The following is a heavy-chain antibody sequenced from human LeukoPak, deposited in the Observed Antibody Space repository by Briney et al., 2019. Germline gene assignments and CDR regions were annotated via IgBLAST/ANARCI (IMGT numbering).Heavy chain of an antibody. CDR3: ARAVVMMTPYFDY. V-gene: IGHV4-59*12. Sequence: SETLSLTCTVSGGSISSYYWSWIRQPPGKGLEWIGYIYYSGSTNYNPSLKSRVTISVDTSKNQFSLKLSSVTAADTALYYCARAVVMMTPYFDYWGQGTLVTVSS. D-gene: IGHD2-21*02. CDR1: GGSISSYY. J-gene: IGHJ4*02. CDR2: IYYSGST.